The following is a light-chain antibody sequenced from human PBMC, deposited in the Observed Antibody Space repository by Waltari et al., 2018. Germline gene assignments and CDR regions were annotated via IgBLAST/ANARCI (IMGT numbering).Light chain of an antibody. CDR2: EVT. Sequence: QSALPQPPSASGSPGQSVTLSCTGTSRHIGSYNFVSSYQHHPGKAPTLIIYEVTQRPSGVPDRFSGSKSGNTASLTVSGLQAEDEADYYCASFVGTNNFRVFGGGTRVTVL. V-gene: IGLV2-8*01. CDR1: SRHIGSYNF. CDR3: ASFVGTNNFRV. J-gene: IGLJ2*01.